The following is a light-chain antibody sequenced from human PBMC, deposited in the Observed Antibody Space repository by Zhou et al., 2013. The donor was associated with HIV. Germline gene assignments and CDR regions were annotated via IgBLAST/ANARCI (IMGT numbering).Light chain of an antibody. CDR1: QGISNY. V-gene: IGKV1-16*01. CDR2: SAS. J-gene: IGKJ4*01. CDR3: LQHNISPLT. Sequence: DIQMTQSPSSLSASVGDRVTITCRASQGISNYLAWFQQKPGKAPKSLIYSASSLQSGSHQVQRQWXWDRIHSHISSLQPEDFATYYCLQHNISPLTFGGGTKVEIK.